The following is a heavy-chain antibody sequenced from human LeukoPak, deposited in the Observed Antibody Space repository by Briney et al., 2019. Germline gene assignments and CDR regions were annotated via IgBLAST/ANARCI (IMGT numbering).Heavy chain of an antibody. CDR2: ISGSGDGT. CDR1: GFTFSNFA. V-gene: IGHV3-23*01. CDR3: TKGRLQEGTVFRGVITPVDY. D-gene: IGHD3-10*01. Sequence: GGSLRLSCATSGFTFSNFAMNWVRRAPGKGLEWVSTISGSGDGTYYADSVKGRFTISRDNSTNTLFLQMSSLSADDTALYYCTKGRLQEGTVFRGVITPVDYWGQGTLVTLTS. J-gene: IGHJ4*02.